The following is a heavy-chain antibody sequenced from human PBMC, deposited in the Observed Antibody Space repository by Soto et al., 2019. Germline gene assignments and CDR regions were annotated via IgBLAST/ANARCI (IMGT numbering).Heavy chain of an antibody. CDR3: AHSPWGAAPDY. Sequence: QITLKESGPTLVKPTETLTLTCTVSGFPLSARGVGVGWIRQPPGKALEWLAIIYWNDDKRYSPSLKSRLTITKDTSKNQVVLSMTNTDPVDTAIYHCAHSPWGAAPDYWGQGTLVTVSS. D-gene: IGHD3-16*01. V-gene: IGHV2-5*01. CDR2: IYWNDDK. J-gene: IGHJ4*02. CDR1: GFPLSARGVG.